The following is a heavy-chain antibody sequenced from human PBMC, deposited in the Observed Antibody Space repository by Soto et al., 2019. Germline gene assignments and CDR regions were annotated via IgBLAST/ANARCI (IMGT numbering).Heavy chain of an antibody. CDR2: ILYDGSKE. CDR1: GXSFNTYL. V-gene: IGHV3-30*18. D-gene: IGHD2-21*01. Sequence: GSLRLSCTDSGXSFNTYLMDWVRQAPGKGLEWVARILYDGSKEYYADPVKGRFTISRDNSKNTLYMQMDRLRVEDTAVYFCAKGLALMADHWGQGTPGTVSS. J-gene: IGHJ4*02. CDR3: AKGLALMADH.